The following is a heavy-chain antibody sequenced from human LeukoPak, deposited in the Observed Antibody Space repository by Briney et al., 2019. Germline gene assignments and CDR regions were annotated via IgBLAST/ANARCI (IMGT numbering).Heavy chain of an antibody. Sequence: ASVKVSCKTSGYTFSNYGISWVRQAPGQGLEWMGWITAYNGNRLYAQRFQGRITLTTDTSTSTSYMELGSLEYDDTAIYYCARDNDKVVDHWGQGTLVTVSS. CDR1: GYTFSNYG. V-gene: IGHV1-18*01. J-gene: IGHJ4*01. CDR3: ARDNDKVVDH. D-gene: IGHD1-1*01. CDR2: ITAYNGNR.